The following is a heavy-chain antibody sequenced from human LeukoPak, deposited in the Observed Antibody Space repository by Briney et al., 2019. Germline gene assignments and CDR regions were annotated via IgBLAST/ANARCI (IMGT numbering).Heavy chain of an antibody. D-gene: IGHD6-13*01. CDR3: ARESAAAHWEFDY. Sequence: QPGGSLRLSCAASGFTFSSYEMNWVRQAPGKGLEWVSYISSSGSTIYYADSVKGRFTISRDNAKNSLYLQMNSLRAEDTAVYYCARESAAAHWEFDYWGQGTLVTVSS. J-gene: IGHJ4*02. CDR1: GFTFSSYE. CDR2: ISSSGSTI. V-gene: IGHV3-48*03.